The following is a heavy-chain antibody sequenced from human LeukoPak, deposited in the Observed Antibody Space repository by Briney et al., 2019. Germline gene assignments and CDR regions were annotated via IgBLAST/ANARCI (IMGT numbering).Heavy chain of an antibody. CDR2: INSDGSST. Sequence: PGGSLRLSCAASGFTFSSYWMHWVRQAPGKGLVWVSRINSDGSSTSYADSVKGRFTISRDNAKNTLYLQMNSLRAEDTAVYYCARGYCSGGSCCSWDRSNWFDPWGQGTLVTVSS. V-gene: IGHV3-74*01. CDR1: GFTFSSYW. CDR3: ARGYCSGGSCCSWDRSNWFDP. D-gene: IGHD2-15*01. J-gene: IGHJ5*02.